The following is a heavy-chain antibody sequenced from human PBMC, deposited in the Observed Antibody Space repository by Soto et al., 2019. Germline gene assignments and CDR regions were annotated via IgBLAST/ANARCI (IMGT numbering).Heavy chain of an antibody. CDR1: GFTFSSYW. V-gene: IGHV3-7*03. CDR3: VRDRNYYDGSSYFDVFDI. CDR2: IREDGGEK. D-gene: IGHD3-22*01. J-gene: IGHJ3*02. Sequence: GGSLRLSCAASGFTFSSYWMIWVRQAPGKGLEWVANIREDGGEKYYVDSVKGRFTISRDNAKNSLYLQMISLGAEDTAVYYCVRDRNYYDGSSYFDVFDIWGQGTMVTVSS.